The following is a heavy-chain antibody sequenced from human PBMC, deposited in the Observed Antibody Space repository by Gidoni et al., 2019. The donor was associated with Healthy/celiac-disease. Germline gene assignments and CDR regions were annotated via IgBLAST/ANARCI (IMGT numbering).Heavy chain of an antibody. Sequence: QVQLQESSPGLVTPSETLSLTCTVSGGSISSYSVSWIRQPPGKGLEWIGYIYSSGSTNYTPSLKSRVTLSVDTSKHQFSLKLSSVTAADTAVYYCARAGLGGEDIWVQGTMVTVSS. J-gene: IGHJ3*02. CDR2: IYSSGST. CDR1: GGSISSYS. V-gene: IGHV4-59*01. D-gene: IGHD4-17*01. CDR3: ARAGLGGEDI.